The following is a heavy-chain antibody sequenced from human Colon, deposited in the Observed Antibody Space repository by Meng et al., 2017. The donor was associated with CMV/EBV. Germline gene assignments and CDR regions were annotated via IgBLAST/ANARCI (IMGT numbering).Heavy chain of an antibody. CDR1: GFTVSDNH. CDR3: YGAGGGSY. V-gene: IGHV3-53*01. J-gene: IGHJ4*02. CDR2: LYGDGIT. Sequence: GESLKISCAGSGFTVSDNHVNWVRQAPGKGLEWVSTLYGDGITAYADSVKGRFTVSRDTSKNTVYLQVNSLRADDTAVYYCYGAGGGSYWGQGTVVTVSS. D-gene: IGHD4/OR15-4a*01.